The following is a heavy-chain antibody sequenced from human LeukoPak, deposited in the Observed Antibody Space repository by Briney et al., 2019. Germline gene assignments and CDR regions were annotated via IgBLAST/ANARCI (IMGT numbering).Heavy chain of an antibody. CDR1: GYSISSGLH. CDR2: IYHSGST. Sequence: SETLSLTCSVSGYSISSGLHWAWIRQPPGKGLEWIGSIYHSGSTYYNPSLKSRVTISIDTSMNQFSLKLSSVTAADTAVYYCARVWGSSGYYFPIGVWFDPWGQGTLVTVSS. V-gene: IGHV4-38-2*02. J-gene: IGHJ5*02. CDR3: ARVWGSSGYYFPIGVWFDP. D-gene: IGHD3-22*01.